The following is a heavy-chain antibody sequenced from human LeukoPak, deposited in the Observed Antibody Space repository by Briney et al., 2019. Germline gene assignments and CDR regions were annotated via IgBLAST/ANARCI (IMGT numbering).Heavy chain of an antibody. J-gene: IGHJ3*02. Sequence: SETLSLTCTVSGGSISSSSYYWGWIRQPPGKGLEWIGSIYYSGSTYYNPSLKSRVTISVDTSKNQFSLKLSSVTAADTAVYYCARQGLVVVAATALFAFDIWGQGTMVTVSS. V-gene: IGHV4-39*01. CDR1: GGSISSSSYY. CDR2: IYYSGST. D-gene: IGHD2-15*01. CDR3: ARQGLVVVAATALFAFDI.